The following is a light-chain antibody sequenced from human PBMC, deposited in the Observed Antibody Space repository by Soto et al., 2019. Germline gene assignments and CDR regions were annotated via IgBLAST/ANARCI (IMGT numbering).Light chain of an antibody. V-gene: IGLV1-51*01. Sequence: QSVLTQPPSVSAAPGQKVTISCSGSSSNIGNNYVSWYQQLPGTAHKLLIYDNNKRPSGIPDRFSGSKSGTSATLGITGLQTGDEADYYCGTWDSGLSALYVFGTGTKLTVL. CDR3: GTWDSGLSALYV. CDR1: SSNIGNNY. CDR2: DNN. J-gene: IGLJ1*01.